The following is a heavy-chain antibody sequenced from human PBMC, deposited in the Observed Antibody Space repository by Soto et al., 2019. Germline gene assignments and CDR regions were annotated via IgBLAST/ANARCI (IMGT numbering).Heavy chain of an antibody. V-gene: IGHV4-39*02. CDR3: ASKYYYDSSGYPNYYYYYGMDV. D-gene: IGHD3-22*01. CDR2: IYHSGST. J-gene: IGHJ6*02. CDR1: GGSISSNIYY. Sequence: SETLSRTCGVSGGSISSNIYYWAWIRQPPGKGLEWIGYIYHSGSTYYNPSLKSRVTISVDRSKNHFSLKLSSVTAADTAVYYCASKYYYDSSGYPNYYYYYGMDVWGQGTTVTVSS.